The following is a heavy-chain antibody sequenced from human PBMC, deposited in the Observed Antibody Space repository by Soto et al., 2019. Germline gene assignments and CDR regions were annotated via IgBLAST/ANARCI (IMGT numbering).Heavy chain of an antibody. CDR3: AMVDVYVTPSPQDV. CDR2: INTYNGNT. CDR1: GYTFTRYG. Sequence: QVQLVQSGAEVKNPGASVKVSCKASGYTFTRYGIGWARQAPGQGLAWMGWINTYNGNTNYAQNVQGRVTLTTDTPTSTAYMELRSLRSNDTAIYYCAMVDVYVTPSPQDVWGQGTTVIVSS. J-gene: IGHJ6*02. D-gene: IGHD3-16*01. V-gene: IGHV1-18*01.